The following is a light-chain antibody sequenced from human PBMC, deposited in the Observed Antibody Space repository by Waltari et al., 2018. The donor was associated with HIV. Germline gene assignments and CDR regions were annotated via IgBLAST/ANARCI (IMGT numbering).Light chain of an antibody. Sequence: DIVMTQSPDSLAVSLGERATINCKSSQSVLYRSNNKNHLAWYQQKPGQPPELLIYWASTREFGVPDRFSGSGSGTDFTLTISSLQAEDVAVYYCQQYYSSPFTFGGGTRVEIK. V-gene: IGKV4-1*01. CDR2: WAS. J-gene: IGKJ4*01. CDR3: QQYYSSPFT. CDR1: QSVLYRSNNKNH.